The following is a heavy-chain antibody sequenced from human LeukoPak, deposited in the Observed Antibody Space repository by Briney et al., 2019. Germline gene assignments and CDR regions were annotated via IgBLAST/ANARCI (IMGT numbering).Heavy chain of an antibody. CDR1: GFTFSSYD. V-gene: IGHV3-13*01. J-gene: IGHJ3*02. Sequence: PGGSLRLSCAASGFTFSSYDMHWVRQATGKGLEWVSAIGTAGDTYYPGSVKGRFTISRENAKNSLYLQMNSLRAGDTAVYYCARTATRYYYDSDDAFDIWGQGTMVTVSS. D-gene: IGHD3-22*01. CDR2: IGTAGDT. CDR3: ARTATRYYYDSDDAFDI.